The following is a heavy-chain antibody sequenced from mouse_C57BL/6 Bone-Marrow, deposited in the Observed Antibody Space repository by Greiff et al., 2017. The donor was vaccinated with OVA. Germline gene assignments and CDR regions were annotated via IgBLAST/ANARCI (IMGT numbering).Heavy chain of an antibody. CDR1: GFSLTSYG. CDR3: AKTSLLSTVYAMDY. Sequence: VKVIESGPGLVQPSQSLSITCTVSGFSLTSYGVHWVRQSPGKGLEWLGVIWRGGSTDYNAAFMSRMSITKDNSKSQVFFKMNSLQADDTAIYYCAKTSLLSTVYAMDYWGQGTSVTVSS. D-gene: IGHD2-1*01. J-gene: IGHJ4*01. CDR2: IWRGGST. V-gene: IGHV2-5*01.